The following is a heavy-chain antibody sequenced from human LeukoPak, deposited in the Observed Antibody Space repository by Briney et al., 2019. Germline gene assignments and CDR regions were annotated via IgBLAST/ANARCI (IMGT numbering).Heavy chain of an antibody. CDR1: GGSFSGYY. J-gene: IGHJ4*02. D-gene: IGHD5-18*01. CDR3: ARGPKIQLWITFDY. CDR2: INHSGST. Sequence: PSETLSLTCAVYGGSFSGYYWSWIRQPPGKGLEWIGEINHSGSTNYNPSLKSRVTISVDTSKNQFSLKLSSVTAADTAVYYCARGPKIQLWITFDYWGLGTLVTVSS. V-gene: IGHV4-34*01.